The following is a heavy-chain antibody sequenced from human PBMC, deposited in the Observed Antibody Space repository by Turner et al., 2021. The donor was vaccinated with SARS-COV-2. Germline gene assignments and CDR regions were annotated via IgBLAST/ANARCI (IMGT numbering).Heavy chain of an antibody. CDR2: ISSSSNYI. J-gene: IGHJ3*02. CDR1: GFTFSTYS. D-gene: IGHD3-22*01. CDR3: ARARWHYYDSSGYYPDAFDI. Sequence: EVQLVESGGGLVKPGGSLSLSCAASGFTFSTYSMNWVRQAPGKGLEWVSAISSSSNYIYYANSGKGRLTIARDNAKNSLYLQMNSLRAEDTAVYYCARARWHYYDSSGYYPDAFDIWGQGTMVTVSS. V-gene: IGHV3-21*01.